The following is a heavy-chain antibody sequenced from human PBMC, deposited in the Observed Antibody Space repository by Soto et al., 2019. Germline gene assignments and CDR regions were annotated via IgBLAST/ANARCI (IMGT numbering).Heavy chain of an antibody. CDR3: ARAVSTAGRDWYFDL. CDR2: IYDSGST. J-gene: IGHJ2*01. CDR1: GGSISGGDYY. D-gene: IGHD6-13*01. V-gene: IGHV4-31*01. Sequence: QVQLQESGPGLVKPSQTLSLTCTVSGGSISGGDYYWSWIRQHPGKGLEWIGYIYDSGSTHHNPSLKNPVILSLDMSKNQFALELSSVTAADTAVYYCARAVSTAGRDWYFDLWGRGTLVTVSS.